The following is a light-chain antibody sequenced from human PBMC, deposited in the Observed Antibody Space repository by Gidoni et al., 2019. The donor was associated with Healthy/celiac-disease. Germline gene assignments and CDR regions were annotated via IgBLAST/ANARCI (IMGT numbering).Light chain of an antibody. CDR2: GAS. CDR3: QQYGSSRWT. CDR1: QSVSSSY. V-gene: IGKV3-20*01. Sequence: EVVLTQSPGTRSLSPGERATLSCRASQSVSSSYLAWYQQKPGQAPRLLIYGASIRATGIPDRFSGSGSGTDFTLTISRLEPEDFAVYYCQQYGSSRWTFGQGTKVEIK. J-gene: IGKJ1*01.